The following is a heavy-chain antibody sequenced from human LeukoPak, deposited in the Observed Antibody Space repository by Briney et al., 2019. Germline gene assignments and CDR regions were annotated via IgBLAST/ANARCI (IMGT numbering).Heavy chain of an antibody. CDR2: LYTSGNT. CDR3: ARESSSTWGWFDP. D-gene: IGHD2-2*01. Sequence: SETLSLTCTVSGDSISSGSYYWSWIRQPAGKGLEWIGRLYTSGNTNYNPSLKKRVTISVASSKTHFSLNLSSVTAADTAVYYCARESSSTWGWFDPWGQGTQVTVSS. CDR1: GDSISSGSYY. V-gene: IGHV4-61*02. J-gene: IGHJ5*02.